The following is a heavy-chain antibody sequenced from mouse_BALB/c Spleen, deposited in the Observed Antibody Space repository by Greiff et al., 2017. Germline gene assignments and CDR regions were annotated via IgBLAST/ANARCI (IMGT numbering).Heavy chain of an antibody. D-gene: IGHD2-4*01. Sequence: EVKLMESGGGLVQPGGSRKLSCAASGFTFSSFGMHWVRQAPEKGLEWVAYISSGSSTIYYADTVKGRFTISRDNPKNTLFLQMTSLRSEDTAMYYCARGGYYEGWFAYWGQGTLVTVSA. CDR1: GFTFSSFG. V-gene: IGHV5-17*02. CDR2: ISSGSSTI. CDR3: ARGGYYEGWFAY. J-gene: IGHJ3*01.